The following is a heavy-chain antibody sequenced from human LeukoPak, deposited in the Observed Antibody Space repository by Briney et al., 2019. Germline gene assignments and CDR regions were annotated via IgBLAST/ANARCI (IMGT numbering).Heavy chain of an antibody. J-gene: IGHJ6*02. V-gene: IGHV1-8*01. Sequence: ASVKVSCKASGYTFTSYDINWVRQATGQGLEWMGWMNPNSGNTGYAQKFQGRVTMTRNTSISTAYMELSSLRSEDTAVYYCARGNYDSSGYLSFYYGMDVWGQGTTVTVSS. CDR3: ARGNYDSSGYLSFYYGMDV. CDR2: MNPNSGNT. D-gene: IGHD3-22*01. CDR1: GYTFTSYD.